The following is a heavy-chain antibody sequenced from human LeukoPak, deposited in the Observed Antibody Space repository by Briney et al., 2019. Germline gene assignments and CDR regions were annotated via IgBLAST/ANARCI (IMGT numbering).Heavy chain of an antibody. J-gene: IGHJ4*02. CDR3: ARSKMLLREGFDY. CDR1: GGSINNDY. Sequence: PSETLSLTCTVSGGSINNDYWSWIRQPPGKGLEWLGYIKYNGYTNYNPSLKSRVTMSIDASKKQFSLKLSSVTAAGTAVYYCARSKMLLREGFDYWGQGTLVTVSS. V-gene: IGHV4-59*01. CDR2: IKYNGYT. D-gene: IGHD3-16*01.